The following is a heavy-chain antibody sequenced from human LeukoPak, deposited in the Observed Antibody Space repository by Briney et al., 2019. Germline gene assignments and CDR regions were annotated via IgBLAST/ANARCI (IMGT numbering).Heavy chain of an antibody. CDR3: ARDTKLLWFGESNTNPYYGMDV. CDR1: GFTVSSNY. J-gene: IGHJ6*02. Sequence: GGSLRLSCAASGFTVSSNYMSWVRQAPGKGLEWVSVIYSGGSTYYADSVKGRFTISRDNSKNTLYLQMNSLRAEDTAVYYCARDTKLLWFGESNTNPYYGMDVWGQGTTVTVSS. D-gene: IGHD3-10*01. CDR2: IYSGGST. V-gene: IGHV3-66*01.